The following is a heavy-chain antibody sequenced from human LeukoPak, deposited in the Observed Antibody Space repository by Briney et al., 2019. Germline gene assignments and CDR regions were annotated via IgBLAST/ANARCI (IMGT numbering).Heavy chain of an antibody. D-gene: IGHD3-10*01. J-gene: IGHJ4*02. CDR3: ARDLFGYYFDY. Sequence: PGRSLRLSCAASGFTFSSYAMHWVRQAPGKGLEWVAVISYDGSNKYYADSVKGRFTISRDNAKNSLSLQMNSLRAEDTAVYYCARDLFGYYFDYWGRGTLVTVSS. CDR2: ISYDGSNK. CDR1: GFTFSSYA. V-gene: IGHV3-30-3*01.